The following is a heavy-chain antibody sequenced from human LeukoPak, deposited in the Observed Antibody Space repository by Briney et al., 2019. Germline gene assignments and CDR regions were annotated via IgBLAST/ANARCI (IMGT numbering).Heavy chain of an antibody. CDR1: GFTFSSYA. CDR2: ISYDGSIK. J-gene: IGHJ4*02. CDR3: ARERPSMGYFDY. Sequence: PGGSLRLSCAASGFTFSSYAMHWVRQAPGKGLEWVALISYDGSIKYCADSVKGRFTFSRDNSKDTLYLQMNSLRAEDTAVYYCARERPSMGYFDYWGQGTLVTVSS. D-gene: IGHD2/OR15-2a*01. V-gene: IGHV3-30-3*01.